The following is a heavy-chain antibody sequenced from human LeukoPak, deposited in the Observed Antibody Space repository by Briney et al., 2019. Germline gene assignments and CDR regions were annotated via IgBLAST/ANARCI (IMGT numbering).Heavy chain of an antibody. CDR1: GFTFSDYY. J-gene: IGHJ5*02. V-gene: IGHV3-11*01. CDR2: ISSSGSTI. Sequence: PGGSLRLSCAASGFTFSDYYMSWIRQDPGKGLEWVSYISSSGSTIYYADSVKGRFTISRDNAKNSLYLQMNSLRAEDTAVYYCARDSAAYYDILTGYGDKGWFDPWGQGTLVTVSS. D-gene: IGHD3-9*01. CDR3: ARDSAAYYDILTGYGDKGWFDP.